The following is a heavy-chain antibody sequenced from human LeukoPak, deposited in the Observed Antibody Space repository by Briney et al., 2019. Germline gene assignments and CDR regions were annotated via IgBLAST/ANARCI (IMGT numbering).Heavy chain of an antibody. CDR2: IYSGGST. V-gene: IGHV3-53*01. D-gene: IGHD1-26*01. Sequence: GGSLRLSCAASGFTVSSNYMRWARQAPGKGLEGVSVIYSGGSTYYADSVKGRFTISRDNSKNTLYLQMNSPRAEDTAVYYCAIVSGSYHDAFDICGQGTMVTVSS. J-gene: IGHJ3*02. CDR3: AIVSGSYHDAFDI. CDR1: GFTVSSNY.